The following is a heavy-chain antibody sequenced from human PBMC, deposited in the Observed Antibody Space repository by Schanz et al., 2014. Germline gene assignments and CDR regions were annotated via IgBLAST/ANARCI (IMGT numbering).Heavy chain of an antibody. Sequence: EVQLVESGGGLVKPGGFLRLSCAASTFTFDHYAMTWVRQAPGKGLEWVAAMNESHSTIYYADSVRGRFTISRDNSKNTLYLQMNSLRAEDTAVYYCANNWNLDYWGQGTLVTVSS. CDR3: ANNWNLDY. V-gene: IGHV3-23*04. CDR2: MNESHSTI. D-gene: IGHD1-20*01. J-gene: IGHJ4*02. CDR1: TFTFDHYA.